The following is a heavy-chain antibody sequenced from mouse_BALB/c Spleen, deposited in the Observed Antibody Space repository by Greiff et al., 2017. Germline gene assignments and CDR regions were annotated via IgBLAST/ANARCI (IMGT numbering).Heavy chain of an antibody. CDR3: ARDGNYYAMDY. CDR2: VNPNNGGT. CDR1: GYSFTGYY. Sequence: VQLQQSGPELVKPGASVKISCKASGYSFTGYYMHWVKQSHGKSLEWIGRVNPNNGGTSYNQKFKGKAILTVDKSSSTAYMELRSLTSEDSAVYYCARDGNYYAMDYWGQGTSVTVSS. D-gene: IGHD2-1*01. V-gene: IGHV1-26*01. J-gene: IGHJ4*01.